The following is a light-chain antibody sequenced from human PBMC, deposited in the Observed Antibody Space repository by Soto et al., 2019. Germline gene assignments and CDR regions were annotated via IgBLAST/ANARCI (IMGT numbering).Light chain of an antibody. CDR3: SSYAGSNNLLV. CDR1: SSDVGGYKY. Sequence: QSALTQPPSASGSPGQSVTISCTGTSSDVGGYKYVSWYQQHPGKAPKLMIYDVSKRPSGVPDRFSGSKSGNTASLTVSGLQAEDEADYYCSSYAGSNNLLVFGGGTKLTVL. J-gene: IGLJ2*01. V-gene: IGLV2-8*01. CDR2: DVS.